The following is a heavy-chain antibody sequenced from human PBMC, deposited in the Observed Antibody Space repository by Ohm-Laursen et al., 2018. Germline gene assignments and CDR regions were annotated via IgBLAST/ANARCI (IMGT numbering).Heavy chain of an antibody. CDR1: GASISSYY. J-gene: IGHJ5*02. CDR3: ARYNIGSWFDP. D-gene: IGHD6-19*01. Sequence: GTLSLTWPVSGASISSYYWSWIRQPAGKGLEWIGRIYASGTTYYNPSLTSRVTMSLDTSKNQFSLKLSSVTAADTAVYYCARYNIGSWFDPWGQGTLVTVSS. V-gene: IGHV4-4*07. CDR2: IYASGTT.